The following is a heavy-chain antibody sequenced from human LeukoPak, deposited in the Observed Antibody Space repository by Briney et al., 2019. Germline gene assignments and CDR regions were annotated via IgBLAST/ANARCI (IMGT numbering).Heavy chain of an antibody. CDR3: TREAHIVVVVAATFWYYYYMDV. V-gene: IGHV3-7*03. J-gene: IGHJ6*03. Sequence: PGGSLRLSCAASGFTFSSYWMSWVRQAPGKGLEWVANIKQDGSEKYYVDSVKGRFTISRDNAKNSLYLQMNSLKTEDTAVYYCTREAHIVVVVAATFWYYYYMDVWGKGTTVTVSS. CDR2: IKQDGSEK. CDR1: GFTFSSYW. D-gene: IGHD2-15*01.